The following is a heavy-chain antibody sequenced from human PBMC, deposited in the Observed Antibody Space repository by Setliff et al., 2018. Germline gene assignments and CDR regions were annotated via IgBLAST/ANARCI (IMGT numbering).Heavy chain of an antibody. J-gene: IGHJ4*01. V-gene: IGHV3-30*03. D-gene: IGHD7-27*01. CDR3: AGVHWTTNWFLHY. CDR2: IFHDGRDI. CDR1: GFAVDSYA. Sequence: GGSLGLSCAASGFAVDSYAMHWVRQAPGKGLEWVAIIFHDGRDIYYGDSVQGRFAISRDNSKNTLYLQMNSLRSDDTAVYYCAGVHWTTNWFLHYWGQGTLVTVSS.